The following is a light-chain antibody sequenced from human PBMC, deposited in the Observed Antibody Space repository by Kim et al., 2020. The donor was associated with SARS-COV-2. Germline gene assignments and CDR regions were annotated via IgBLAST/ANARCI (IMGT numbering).Light chain of an antibody. CDR3: QSYNRDNVL. CDR2: EDD. Sequence: TTVTISCTRSSGSIDDNYVPWYQQRPGGVPTAVIYEDDQRPSGVSDRFSGSIDNSSNSASLTISGLRTEDEADYYCQSYNRDNVLFGGGTQLDRP. CDR1: SGSIDDNY. V-gene: IGLV6-57*03. J-gene: IGLJ2*01.